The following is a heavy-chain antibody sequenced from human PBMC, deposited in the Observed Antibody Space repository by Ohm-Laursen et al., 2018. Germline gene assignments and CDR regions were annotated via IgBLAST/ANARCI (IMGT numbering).Heavy chain of an antibody. CDR1: GGSISSYY. CDR2: IYYSGST. J-gene: IGHJ6*02. D-gene: IGHD3-3*01. CDR3: ARDVPTIFGVAPKGHYYYGMDV. Sequence: SQTLSLTCTVSGGSISSYYWSWIRQPPGKGLEWIGYIYYSGSTNYNPSLKSRVTISVDTSKNQFSLKLSSVTAADTAVYYCARDVPTIFGVAPKGHYYYGMDVWGQGTTVTVSS. V-gene: IGHV4-59*01.